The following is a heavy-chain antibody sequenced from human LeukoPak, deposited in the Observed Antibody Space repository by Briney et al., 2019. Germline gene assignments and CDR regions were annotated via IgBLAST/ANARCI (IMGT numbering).Heavy chain of an antibody. J-gene: IGHJ6*02. CDR1: GYSFSTFD. V-gene: IGHV1-8*01. CDR3: ARGGILVQGVTILYDMDV. Sequence: ASVKVSYKTSGYSFSTFDTNWVRQATGQGREWMGWMNPNSGNTNYEQKFQGRLTMTRDTSISTAYMELSSLRSEDTAVYYCARGGILVQGVTILYDMDVWGQGTTVTVSS. CDR2: MNPNSGNT. D-gene: IGHD3-10*01.